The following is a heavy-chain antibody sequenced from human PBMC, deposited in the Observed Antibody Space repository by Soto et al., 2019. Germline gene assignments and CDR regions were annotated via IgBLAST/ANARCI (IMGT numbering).Heavy chain of an antibody. Sequence: QVQLVESGGGVVQPGRSLRLSCAASGFTFSSYGMHWVRQAPGKGLEWVAVISYDGSNKYYADSVKGRFTISRDNSKNKLYLQMNSLRAEDTAVYYCAKGGGYSSSWYGDYWGQGTLVTVSS. V-gene: IGHV3-30*18. CDR2: ISYDGSNK. J-gene: IGHJ4*02. D-gene: IGHD6-13*01. CDR3: AKGGGYSSSWYGDY. CDR1: GFTFSSYG.